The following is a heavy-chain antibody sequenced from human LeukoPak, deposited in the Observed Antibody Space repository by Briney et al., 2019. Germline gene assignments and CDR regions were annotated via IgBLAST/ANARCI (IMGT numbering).Heavy chain of an antibody. J-gene: IGHJ6*03. CDR2: IYYSGST. CDR3: ARGSCEYDFWSGYPGYMDV. D-gene: IGHD3-3*01. Sequence: PSETLSLTCTVSGGSISSSSYYWGWIRQPPGKGLEWIGSIYYSGSTYYNPSLKSRVTISVDTSKNQFSLKLSSVTAADTAVYYRARGSCEYDFWSGYPGYMDVWGKGTTVTVSS. V-gene: IGHV4-39*07. CDR1: GGSISSSSYY.